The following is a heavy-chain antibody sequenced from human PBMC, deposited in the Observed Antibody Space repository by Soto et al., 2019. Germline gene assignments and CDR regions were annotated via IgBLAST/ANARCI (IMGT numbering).Heavy chain of an antibody. D-gene: IGHD5-12*01. CDR3: ARAGVAPYYYYGMDV. Sequence: QVQLVQSGAEVKKPGASVKVSCKASGYTFTRSGISWVRQAPGQGLEWMGWISTYNGDTNYAQTFQGRVTMTTDTSTSTAYMELRSLRSDDTAGYYCARAGVAPYYYYGMDVWGQGTPVTVSS. J-gene: IGHJ6*02. V-gene: IGHV1-18*01. CDR1: GYTFTRSG. CDR2: ISTYNGDT.